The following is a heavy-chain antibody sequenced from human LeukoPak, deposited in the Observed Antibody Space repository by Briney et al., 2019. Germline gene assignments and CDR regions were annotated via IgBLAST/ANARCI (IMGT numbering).Heavy chain of an antibody. Sequence: GASVKVSCKASGYTFTGYYMHWLRQAPGQGLEWMGWINPNSGGTNYAPKFQGLVTMSSDTSITTAYMELNRLISDDTAVYYCARTKPPCTSCLLLDYWGQGTLVTVSS. D-gene: IGHD2-2*01. V-gene: IGHV1-2*02. CDR3: ARTKPPCTSCLLLDY. J-gene: IGHJ4*02. CDR1: GYTFTGYY. CDR2: INPNSGGT.